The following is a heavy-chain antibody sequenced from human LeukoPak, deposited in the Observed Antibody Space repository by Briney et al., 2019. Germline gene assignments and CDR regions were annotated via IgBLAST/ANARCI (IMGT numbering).Heavy chain of an antibody. CDR3: ARGFDSKSTYFDY. J-gene: IGHJ4*02. CDR2: IYYSGTTT. CDR1: GGSISNSY. V-gene: IGHV4-59*01. Sequence: SETLSLTCTVSGGSISNSYWNWIRQPPGKGLEWIGYIYYSGTTTNYNPSLRSRVTISVDTSKNQFSLRLTSVTAADTAVYYGARGFDSKSTYFDYWGQGTLVTVSS. D-gene: IGHD5-12*01.